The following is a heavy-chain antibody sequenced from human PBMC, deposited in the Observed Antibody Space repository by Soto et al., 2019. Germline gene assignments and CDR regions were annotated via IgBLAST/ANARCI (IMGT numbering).Heavy chain of an antibody. V-gene: IGHV4-39*01. CDR2: IYYSGST. Sequence: SETLSLTCTVSGGSISSSSYYWGWIRQPPGKGLEWIGSIYYSGSTYYNPSLKSRVTISVDTSKNQFSLKLSSVTAADTAVYYCARHLESEGWLRAYFDYWGQGTLVTVSS. J-gene: IGHJ4*02. CDR1: GGSISSSSYY. CDR3: ARHLESEGWLRAYFDY. D-gene: IGHD5-12*01.